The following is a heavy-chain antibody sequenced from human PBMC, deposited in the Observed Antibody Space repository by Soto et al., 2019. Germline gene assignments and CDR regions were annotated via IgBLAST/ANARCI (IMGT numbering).Heavy chain of an antibody. CDR1: GFTFSSFS. Sequence: QVQLVESGGGVVQPGRSLRLSCAVSGFTFSSFSMHWVRQAPGKGLEWVAVISYDVTKRDYADSVKGRITISRDNSKNTPYPQMNSLRPQDTAVYFCLRTTTVAGAPAFDYWGQGTLVTVAS. V-gene: IGHV3-30*14. D-gene: IGHD6-19*01. CDR2: ISYDVTKR. CDR3: LRTTTVAGAPAFDY. J-gene: IGHJ4*02.